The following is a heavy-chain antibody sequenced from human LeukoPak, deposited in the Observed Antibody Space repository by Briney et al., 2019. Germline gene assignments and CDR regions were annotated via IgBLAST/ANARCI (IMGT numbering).Heavy chain of an antibody. CDR3: ARSYYDSGGYKYDF. D-gene: IGHD3-22*01. V-gene: IGHV4-38-2*01. J-gene: IGHJ4*02. Sequence: SETLSLTCAVSGDSISSGYYWGWIRQPPGKGLEWIGSISHSGSTYYRPSLKSRVTISVDMSKNQFSLKVNSVTAADTAVYYCARSYYDSGGYKYDFWGQGTLVTLS. CDR1: GDSISSGYY. CDR2: ISHSGST.